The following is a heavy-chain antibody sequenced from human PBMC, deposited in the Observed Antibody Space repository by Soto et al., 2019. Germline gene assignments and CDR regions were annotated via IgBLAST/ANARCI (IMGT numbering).Heavy chain of an antibody. CDR3: ARGMDRGSHGAFDI. D-gene: IGHD3-10*01. Sequence: QVQLVESGGGVVQPGRSLRLSCAASGFTFSSYGMHWVRQAPGKGLEWVAVIWYDGSNKYYADSVKGRFTISRDNSKNTLYLQMNSLRAEDTAVYYCARGMDRGSHGAFDIWGQGTMVTVSS. V-gene: IGHV3-33*01. J-gene: IGHJ3*02. CDR2: IWYDGSNK. CDR1: GFTFSSYG.